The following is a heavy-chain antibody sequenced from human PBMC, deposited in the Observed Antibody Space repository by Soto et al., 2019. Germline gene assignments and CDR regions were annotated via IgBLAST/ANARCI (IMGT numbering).Heavy chain of an antibody. J-gene: IGHJ6*02. CDR1: GGAFSGYH. CDR2: INQSGST. V-gene: IGHV4-34*01. CDR3: ATRDSYYGMDF. Sequence: PSETLSLTCGVYGGAFSGYHWSWIRQAPGKGLEWIGEINQSGSTNYSPSLKSRVTMPVDTSKKQFSLKLSSVTAADTALYYCATRDSYYGMDFWGQGTTVTVSS.